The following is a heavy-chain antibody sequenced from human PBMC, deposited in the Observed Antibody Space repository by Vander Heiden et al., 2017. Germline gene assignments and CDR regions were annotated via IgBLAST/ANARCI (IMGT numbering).Heavy chain of an antibody. D-gene: IGHD3-22*01. CDR3: AKNTITMRGVVITPFDY. CDR1: GFTFSSYA. CDR2: ISGSGGST. Sequence: EVQLLESGGGLVQPGGSLRLSCAASGFTFSSYAMSWVRQAPGKGLEWVSAISGSGGSTYYEDSVKGRFTISRDNSKNTLYLQMNSLRAEDTAVYYCAKNTITMRGVVITPFDYWGQGTMVTVSS. V-gene: IGHV3-23*01. J-gene: IGHJ4*02.